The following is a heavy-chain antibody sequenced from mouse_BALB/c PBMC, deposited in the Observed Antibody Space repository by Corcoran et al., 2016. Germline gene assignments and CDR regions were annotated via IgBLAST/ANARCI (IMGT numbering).Heavy chain of an antibody. D-gene: IGHD1-1*01. V-gene: IGHV1S136*01. Sequence: EVQLQQSGPELVKPGASVKMSCKASGYTFTSYVMHWVKQKPGQGLEWIGYINPYNDGTKYNEKFKGKATLTSDKSSSTAYMELSSLTSEDSAVYYCARVTYYGYWYFDVWGAGTTVTVSS. CDR1: GYTFTSYV. CDR3: ARVTYYGYWYFDV. J-gene: IGHJ1*01. CDR2: INPYNDGT.